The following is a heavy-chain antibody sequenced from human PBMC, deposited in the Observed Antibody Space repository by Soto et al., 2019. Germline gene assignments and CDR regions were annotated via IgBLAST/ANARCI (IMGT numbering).Heavy chain of an antibody. CDR2: ISSSSSYI. V-gene: IGHV3-21*03. CDR3: ARDRSTCSGGSCYPPSYFYYGMDV. Sequence: EVQLVESGGGLVKPGGSLRLSCAASGFTFSSYSMNWVRQAPGKGLEWVSSISSSSSYIYYADSVKGRFTISRDNAKNSLYLQINSLRAEDTAVNYCARDRSTCSGGSCYPPSYFYYGMDVWGQGTTVTVSS. CDR1: GFTFSSYS. J-gene: IGHJ6*02. D-gene: IGHD2-15*01.